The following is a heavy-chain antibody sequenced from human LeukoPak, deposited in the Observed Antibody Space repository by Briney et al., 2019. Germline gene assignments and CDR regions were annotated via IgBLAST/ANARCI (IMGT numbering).Heavy chain of an antibody. CDR1: GGTFSSYA. Sequence: GASVKVSCKASGGTFSSYAISWVRQAPGQGLEWMGGIIPIFGTANYAQKFQGRVTITADKSTSTAYMELSSLRSEDTAVYYCARPAVAGTLYAFDIWGQGTMVTVSS. CDR2: IIPIFGTA. D-gene: IGHD6-19*01. CDR3: ARPAVAGTLYAFDI. V-gene: IGHV1-69*06. J-gene: IGHJ3*02.